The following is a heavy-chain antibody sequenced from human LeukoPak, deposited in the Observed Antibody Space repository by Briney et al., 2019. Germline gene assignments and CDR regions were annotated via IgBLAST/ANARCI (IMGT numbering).Heavy chain of an antibody. V-gene: IGHV1-8*01. CDR3: ARPSGSFYYYYYMDV. CDR1: GYTLTSYD. D-gene: IGHD1-26*01. CDR2: MNPNSGNT. J-gene: IGHJ6*03. Sequence: ASVKVSCKASGYTLTSYDINWVRQATGQGLEWMGWMNPNSGNTGYAQKFQGRVTMTRNTSISTAYMELSSLRSEDTAVYYCARPSGSFYYYYYMDVWGKGTTVTVSS.